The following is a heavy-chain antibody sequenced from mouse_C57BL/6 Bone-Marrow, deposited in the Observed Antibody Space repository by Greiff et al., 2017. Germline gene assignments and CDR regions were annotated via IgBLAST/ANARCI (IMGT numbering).Heavy chain of an antibody. J-gene: IGHJ3*01. Sequence: VQLQQSGPELVKPGASVKISCKASGYTFTDYYMNWVKQSHGKSLEWIGDSNPNNGGTRYNQKFKGKATLTVDKSSSTAYMELRSLTSEDSAVDDCAHLGFTTVRVAYWGQGTLVTVSA. CDR2: SNPNNGGT. CDR3: AHLGFTTVRVAY. CDR1: GYTFTDYY. D-gene: IGHD1-1*01. V-gene: IGHV1-26*01.